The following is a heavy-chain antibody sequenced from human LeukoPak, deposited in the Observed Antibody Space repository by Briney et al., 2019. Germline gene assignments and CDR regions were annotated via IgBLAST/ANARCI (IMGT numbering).Heavy chain of an antibody. CDR2: IYSGGST. CDR3: ARRGTPAWYFDL. CDR1: GFTVSSND. J-gene: IGHJ2*01. Sequence: GGSLRLSCAASGFTVSSNDMSWVRQAPGKGLEWVSVIYSGGSTYYADSLKGRFTISRDNSKNTLYLQMNSLRAEDTAVYYCARRGTPAWYFDLWGRGTLVTVSS. V-gene: IGHV3-66*01. D-gene: IGHD2-15*01.